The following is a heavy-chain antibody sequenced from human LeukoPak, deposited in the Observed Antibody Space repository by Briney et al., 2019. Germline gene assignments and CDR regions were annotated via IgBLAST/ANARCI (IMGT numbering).Heavy chain of an antibody. CDR3: ARHDGYSYGRTKPYYFDY. D-gene: IGHD5-18*01. Sequence: SETLSLTCAVYGGSFSGYYWSWIRQPPGKGLEWIGSIYYSGSTYYNPSLKSRVTISVDTSKNQFSLKLSSVTAADTAVYYCARHDGYSYGRTKPYYFDYWGQGTLVTVSS. V-gene: IGHV4-34*01. CDR2: IYYSGST. CDR1: GGSFSGYY. J-gene: IGHJ4*02.